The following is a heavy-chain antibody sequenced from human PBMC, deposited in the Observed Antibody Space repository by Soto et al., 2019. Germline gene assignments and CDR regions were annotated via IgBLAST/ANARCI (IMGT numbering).Heavy chain of an antibody. Sequence: QVQLVESGGGVVQPGRSLRLSCAASGFTFSSYGMHWVRQAPGKGLEWVAVIWYDGSNKYYADSVKGRFTISRDNSKNTLYLQMNSLRAEDTAVYYCARGFFITMVRRPQRQFDYWGQGTLVTVSS. CDR2: IWYDGSNK. CDR3: ARGFFITMVRRPQRQFDY. D-gene: IGHD3-10*01. J-gene: IGHJ4*02. CDR1: GFTFSSYG. V-gene: IGHV3-33*01.